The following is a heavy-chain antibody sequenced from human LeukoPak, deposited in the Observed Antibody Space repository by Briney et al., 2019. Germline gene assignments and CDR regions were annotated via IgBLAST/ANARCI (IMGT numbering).Heavy chain of an antibody. Sequence: GGPLRLSCAASGFTFSSYGMHWVRQAPGKGLEWVAVISYDGSNKYYADSVKGRFTISRDNSKNTLYLQMNSLRAEDTAVYYCAKIPITMVRGVIIGPGDYWGQGTLVTVSS. CDR2: ISYDGSNK. CDR3: AKIPITMVRGVIIGPGDY. D-gene: IGHD3-10*01. CDR1: GFTFSSYG. J-gene: IGHJ4*02. V-gene: IGHV3-30*18.